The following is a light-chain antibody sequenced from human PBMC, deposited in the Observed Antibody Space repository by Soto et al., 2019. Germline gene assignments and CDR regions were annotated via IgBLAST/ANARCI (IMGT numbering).Light chain of an antibody. CDR2: GVT. J-gene: IGLJ1*01. V-gene: IGLV2-14*03. CDR1: HNDIGTYDY. CDR3: SSFTSNRISV. Sequence: ALTQPTSVSGSPGQSITISCTGNHNDIGTYDYVSWYQQHPGRAPRLLIHGVTTRPSGISGRFSASKSGLTASLTISGLQPEDEADYYCSSFTSNRISVFGPGTK.